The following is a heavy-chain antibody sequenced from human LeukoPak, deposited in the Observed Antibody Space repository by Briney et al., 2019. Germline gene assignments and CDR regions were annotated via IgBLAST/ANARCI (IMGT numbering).Heavy chain of an antibody. CDR2: INPSGGST. CDR3: ARDPSLQVGATMYYFDY. V-gene: IGHV1-46*01. CDR1: GYTFTSYY. J-gene: IGHJ4*02. Sequence: ASVKVSCKASGYTFTSYYMHWVRQAPGQGLEWMGIINPSGGSTSYAQKFQGRVTMTRDTSTSTVYMELGSLRSEDTAVYYCARDPSLQVGATMYYFDYWGQGTLVTVSS. D-gene: IGHD1-26*01.